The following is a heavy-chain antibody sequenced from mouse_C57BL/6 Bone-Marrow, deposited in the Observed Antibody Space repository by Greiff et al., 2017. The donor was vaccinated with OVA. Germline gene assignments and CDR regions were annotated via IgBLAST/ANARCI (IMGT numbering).Heavy chain of an antibody. Sequence: EVKLVESGGGLVKPGGSLKLSCAASGFTFSSYAMSWVRQTPEKRLEWVATISDGGSYTYYPDNVKGRFTISRDNAKNNLSLQMSHRKSEDTAMYYCARDGGTSAYWGQGTLVTVSA. V-gene: IGHV5-4*01. J-gene: IGHJ3*01. CDR1: GFTFSSYA. CDR3: ARDGGTSAY. CDR2: ISDGGSYT. D-gene: IGHD3-3*01.